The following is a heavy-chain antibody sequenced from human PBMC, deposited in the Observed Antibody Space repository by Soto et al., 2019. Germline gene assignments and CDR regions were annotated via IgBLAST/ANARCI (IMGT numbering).Heavy chain of an antibody. CDR3: ARETGHCSSTSCYTGESWFDP. CDR1: GFTFSSYA. Sequence: GGSLRLSCAASGFTFSSYAMSWVRQAPGKGLEWVSAISGSGGSTYYADSVKGRFTISRDNSKNTLYLQMNSLRAEDTAVYYCARETGHCSSTSCYTGESWFDPWGQGTLVTSPQ. V-gene: IGHV3-23*01. CDR2: ISGSGGST. D-gene: IGHD2-2*02. J-gene: IGHJ5*02.